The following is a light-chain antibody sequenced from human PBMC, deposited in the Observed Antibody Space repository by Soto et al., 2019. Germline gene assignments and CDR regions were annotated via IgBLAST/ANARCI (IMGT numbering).Light chain of an antibody. V-gene: IGKV3-15*01. J-gene: IGKJ5*01. CDR1: QSVRSN. CDR2: DAS. CDR3: QQYNSWPPT. Sequence: EIVMTQSPATLSVSLGERATLSCRASQSVRSNLAWYQKKPGQDPSILIYDASTRAPVIPARFSGSGSGTELNLTISSLQSDDFAIYQCQQYNSWPPTFGHGTRLEI.